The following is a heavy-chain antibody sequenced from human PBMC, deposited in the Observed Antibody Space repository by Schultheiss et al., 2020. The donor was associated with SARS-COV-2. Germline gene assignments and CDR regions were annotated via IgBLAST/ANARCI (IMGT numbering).Heavy chain of an antibody. J-gene: IGHJ4*02. CDR3: AGGYSYDY. Sequence: GESLKISCAASGFTFSDYYMSWIRQAPGKGLEWVSYISSSSSYTNYADSVKGRFTISRDNAKKSLYLQMNSLRAEDTAVYYCAGGYSYDYWGQGTLVTVSS. CDR1: GFTFSDYY. V-gene: IGHV3-11*06. D-gene: IGHD5-18*01. CDR2: ISSSSSYT.